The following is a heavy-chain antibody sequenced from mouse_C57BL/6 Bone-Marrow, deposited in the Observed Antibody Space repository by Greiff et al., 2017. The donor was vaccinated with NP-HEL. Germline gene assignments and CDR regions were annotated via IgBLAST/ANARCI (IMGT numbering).Heavy chain of an antibody. J-gene: IGHJ3*01. Sequence: VHLQQPGAELVKPGASVKVSCKASGYTFTSYWMHWVKQRPGQGLEWIGRIHPSDSDTNYNQKFKGKATLTVDKSSSTAYMQLSSLTSEDSAVYYCARDYGNYRFAYWGQGTLVTVSA. V-gene: IGHV1-74*01. CDR3: ARDYGNYRFAY. CDR2: IHPSDSDT. D-gene: IGHD2-1*01. CDR1: GYTFTSYW.